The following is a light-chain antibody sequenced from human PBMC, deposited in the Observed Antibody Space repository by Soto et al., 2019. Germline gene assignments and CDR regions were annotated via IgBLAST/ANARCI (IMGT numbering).Light chain of an antibody. CDR1: SSDVGGYNH. Sequence: QSALTQPASVSGSPGQSITISCTGTSSDVGGYNHVSWYQQHPGEAPKLMIYEVSDRPSGVSNRFSGSKSGNTASLTISGLQAEDEADYYCSSYTSSFNWEFGGGTKLTVL. CDR2: EVS. CDR3: SSYTSSFNWE. V-gene: IGLV2-14*01. J-gene: IGLJ3*02.